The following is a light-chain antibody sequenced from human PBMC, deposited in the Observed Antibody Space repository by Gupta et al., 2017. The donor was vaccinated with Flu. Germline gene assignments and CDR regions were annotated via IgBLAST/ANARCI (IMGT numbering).Light chain of an antibody. CDR2: VAS. CDR3: LQYYNYPLT. CDR1: TSIRND. V-gene: IGKV1-17*01. Sequence: PSSLSPAVAARVSLIVMSTTSIRNDLGWSQQKPGKAPSPLIYVASSWQTGLPSRFSGGGSGTEFPITISSLTAEDFAAYYCLQYYNYPLTFGPGTILEIK. J-gene: IGKJ5*01.